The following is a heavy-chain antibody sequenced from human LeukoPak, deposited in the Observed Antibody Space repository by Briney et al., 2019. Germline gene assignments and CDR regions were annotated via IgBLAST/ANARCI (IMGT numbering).Heavy chain of an antibody. J-gene: IGHJ4*02. D-gene: IGHD3-3*02. CDR1: GYTFNSYN. CDR3: ARDSPRISDVWS. Sequence: ASVKVSCKASGYTFNSYNISWVRQAPGQGLEWMGWISVYNGNTNYAQKFQGRVTMTTDTSTSTAYMELRSLRSDDTAVYYCARDSPRISDVWSWGQGTLVTVSP. CDR2: ISVYNGNT. V-gene: IGHV1-18*01.